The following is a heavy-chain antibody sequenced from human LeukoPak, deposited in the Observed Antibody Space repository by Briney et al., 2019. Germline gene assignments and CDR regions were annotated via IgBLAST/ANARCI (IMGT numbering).Heavy chain of an antibody. CDR1: GDSISSGTYF. CDR2: IFYSGST. V-gene: IGHV4-39*07. J-gene: IGHJ4*02. Sequence: SETLSLSCTVSGDSISSGTYFWAWIRQPPGKGLQWIGSIFYSGSTYYNPSLKSRVTISVDTSKNQFSLKLSSVTAADTAEYFCARSTYYDFWSGFHYYFDFWGQGTLVTVSS. CDR3: ARSTYYDFWSGFHYYFDF. D-gene: IGHD3-3*01.